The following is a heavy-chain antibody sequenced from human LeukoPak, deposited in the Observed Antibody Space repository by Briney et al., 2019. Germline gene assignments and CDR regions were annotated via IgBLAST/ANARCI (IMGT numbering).Heavy chain of an antibody. CDR1: GGSVSSGDHY. V-gene: IGHV4-30-2*01. CDR3: ARVWSGWSLGDDAFDI. D-gene: IGHD3-10*02. J-gene: IGHJ3*02. Sequence: SQTLSLTCTVSGGSVSSGDHYWIWIRQPPGKGLEWIGYIDHSGSTSYNPSLESRVTIAVDRSKNQFSLKLSSVTAADTAVYYCARVWSGWSLGDDAFDIWGQGTMVTVSS. CDR2: IDHSGST.